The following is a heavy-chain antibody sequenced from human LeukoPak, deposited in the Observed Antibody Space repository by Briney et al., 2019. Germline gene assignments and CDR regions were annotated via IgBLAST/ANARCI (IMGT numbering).Heavy chain of an antibody. CDR3: ARNRGRGFDP. D-gene: IGHD1-26*01. J-gene: IGHJ5*02. CDR1: GFTFSSYA. Sequence: RSLRLSCAASGFTFSSYAMHWVRQAPGKGLEWVAVISYDGSNKYYADSVKGRFTISRDNSKNTLYLQMNSLRAEDTAVYYCARNRGRGFDPWGQGTLVTVSS. CDR2: ISYDGSNK. V-gene: IGHV3-30*04.